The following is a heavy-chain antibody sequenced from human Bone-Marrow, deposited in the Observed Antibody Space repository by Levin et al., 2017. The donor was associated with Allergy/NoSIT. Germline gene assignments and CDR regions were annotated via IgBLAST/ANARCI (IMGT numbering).Heavy chain of an antibody. J-gene: IGHJ4*02. D-gene: IGHD1-14*01. CDR3: ATTGTSTPDFDY. Sequence: GGSLRLSCAASGFTFKNYMMSWVRQAPGKGLEWVSAISSSATTTYYADSVKGRFTISRDNSKNTLVLQMNSLRAEDTAVYYCATTGTSTPDFDYWGQGTLVTVSS. CDR2: ISSSATTT. CDR1: GFTFKNYM. V-gene: IGHV3-23*01.